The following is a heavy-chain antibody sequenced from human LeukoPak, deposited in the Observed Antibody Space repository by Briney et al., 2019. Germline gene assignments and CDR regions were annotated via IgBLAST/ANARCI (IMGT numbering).Heavy chain of an antibody. D-gene: IGHD1-26*01. CDR3: ARPRGMGATMLRDYSY. J-gene: IGHJ4*02. CDR2: ISAYNGNT. V-gene: IGHV1-18*01. CDR1: GYTFTSYG. Sequence: ASVKVSCKASGYTFTSYGISWVRQAPGQGLEWMGWISAYNGNTNYAQKLQGRVTMTTDTSTSTAYMELRSLRSDDTAVYYCARPRGMGATMLRDYSYWGQGTLVTVSS.